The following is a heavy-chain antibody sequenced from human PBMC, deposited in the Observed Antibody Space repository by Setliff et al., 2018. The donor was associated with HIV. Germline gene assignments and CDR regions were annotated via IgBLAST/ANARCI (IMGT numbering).Heavy chain of an antibody. CDR2: IYYSGTT. CDR1: GVSISNYY. J-gene: IGHJ4*02. Sequence: SETLSLTCTVSGVSISNYYWNWIRQPPGKGLEWIGTIYYSGTTYYNPSLKSRVTISVDTSKNQFSLKLSSVTAADTAVYYCARGMARGLRWDSWGQGTLVTVSS. CDR3: ARGMARGLRWDS. V-gene: IGHV4-59*12. D-gene: IGHD3-10*01.